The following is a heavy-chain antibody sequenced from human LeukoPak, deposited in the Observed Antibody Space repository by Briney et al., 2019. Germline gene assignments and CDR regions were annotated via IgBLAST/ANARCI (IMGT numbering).Heavy chain of an antibody. J-gene: IGHJ4*02. V-gene: IGHV3-33*01. CDR2: IWYDGSNK. Sequence: GGSLRLSCAASGFTFSSYGMHWVRQAPGKGLEWVAVIWYDGSNKYYADSVKGRFTISRDNSKNTLYLQMNSLRAKDTAVYYCARDTTIFGVAPDYWGQGTLVTVSS. D-gene: IGHD3-3*01. CDR3: ARDTTIFGVAPDY. CDR1: GFTFSSYG.